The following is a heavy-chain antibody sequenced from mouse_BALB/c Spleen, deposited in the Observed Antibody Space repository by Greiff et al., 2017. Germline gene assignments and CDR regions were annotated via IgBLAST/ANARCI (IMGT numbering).Heavy chain of an antibody. CDR3: ARWLLRDYAMDY. D-gene: IGHD2-3*01. V-gene: IGHV1-26*01. Sequence: LMEPGASMKISCKASGYSFTGYTMNWVKQSHGKNLEWIGLINPYNGGTSYNQKFKGKATLTVDKSSSTAYMELLSLTSEDSAVYYCARWLLRDYAMDYWGQGTSVTVSS. CDR1: GYSFTGYT. CDR2: INPYNGGT. J-gene: IGHJ4*01.